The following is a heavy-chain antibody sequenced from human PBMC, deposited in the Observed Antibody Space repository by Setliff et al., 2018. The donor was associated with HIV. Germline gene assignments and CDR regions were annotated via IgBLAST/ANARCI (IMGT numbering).Heavy chain of an antibody. Sequence: SETLSLTCTVSGGSISSYYWTWIRQPPGKGLEWIGEINHSGSTDYNPSLKSRVTISVDTSKRQFSLKLSSVTAADTAVYFCARLRITMIMMLNYFDYWGQGTLVTVSS. CDR2: INHSGST. CDR3: ARLRITMIMMLNYFDY. V-gene: IGHV4-34*01. D-gene: IGHD3-22*01. J-gene: IGHJ4*02. CDR1: GGSISSYY.